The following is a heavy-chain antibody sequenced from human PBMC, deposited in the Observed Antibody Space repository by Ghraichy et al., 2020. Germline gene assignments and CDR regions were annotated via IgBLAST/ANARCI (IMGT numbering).Heavy chain of an antibody. J-gene: IGHJ4*02. D-gene: IGHD6-19*01. Sequence: GGSRRLSCAASGFTFSSYAMHWVRQAPGKGLEWVAATSYDGSNKHYADSVKGRFTISRDNSKNTLYLQMNSLRVEDTAVYNCARDAVAGYGDFFDYWGQGTPVTVSS. CDR3: ARDAVAGYGDFFDY. V-gene: IGHV3-30-3*01. CDR2: TSYDGSNK. CDR1: GFTFSSYA.